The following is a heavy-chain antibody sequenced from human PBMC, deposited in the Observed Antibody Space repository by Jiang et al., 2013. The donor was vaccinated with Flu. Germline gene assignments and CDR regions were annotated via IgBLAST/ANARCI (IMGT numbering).Heavy chain of an antibody. CDR3: ARVGYSSSLPDY. CDR1: GGSISSGGYY. Sequence: GPGLVKPSQTLSLTCTVSGGSISSGGYYWSWIRQHPGKGLEWIGYIYYSGSAYYNPSLKSRVTISVDTSKNQFSLKLSSVTAADTAVYYCARVGYSSSLPDYWGQGTLVTVSS. D-gene: IGHD6-13*01. V-gene: IGHV4-31*03. CDR2: IYYSGSA. J-gene: IGHJ4*02.